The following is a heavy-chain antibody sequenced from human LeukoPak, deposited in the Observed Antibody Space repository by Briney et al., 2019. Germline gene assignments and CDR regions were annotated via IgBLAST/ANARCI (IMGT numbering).Heavy chain of an antibody. CDR3: AKGGRGAYYYYYMDV. D-gene: IGHD2-15*01. Sequence: GGSLRLSCAASGFTFSSYAMSWVRQAPGKGLEWVSAISGSGGSTYYADSVKGRFTISRDNSKNTLYLQMNSLRAEDTAVYYCAKGGRGAYYYYYMDVWGKGTTVTVSS. CDR2: ISGSGGST. V-gene: IGHV3-23*01. J-gene: IGHJ6*03. CDR1: GFTFSSYA.